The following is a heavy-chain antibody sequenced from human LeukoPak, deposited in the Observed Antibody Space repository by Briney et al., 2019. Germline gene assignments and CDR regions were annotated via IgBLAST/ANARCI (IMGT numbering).Heavy chain of an antibody. Sequence: GGSLRLSCAASGFSFDDYAMHWLRQTPGRGLEWVSFITADGGNTYYADSVKGRFTISRDNSKNSLYLQMNSLRTEDTALYYCAKEGSGSGSYYNFFFDYWGHGTLVTVSS. CDR2: ITADGGNT. J-gene: IGHJ4*01. CDR1: GFSFDDYA. D-gene: IGHD3-10*01. CDR3: AKEGSGSGSYYNFFFDY. V-gene: IGHV3-43*02.